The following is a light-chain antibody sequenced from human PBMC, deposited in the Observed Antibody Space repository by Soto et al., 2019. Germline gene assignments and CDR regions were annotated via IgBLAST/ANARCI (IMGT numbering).Light chain of an antibody. Sequence: DIHMTQSPSTLSASVGYRFTITCRASQSITNWLAWYQQKTGKDPKLLIYKASNLEVGVPLRFSGSGSETEFTLTINRLQPNEFATYYCQEYNTYSWTFGPGTKVDI. CDR2: KAS. CDR1: QSITNW. J-gene: IGKJ1*01. CDR3: QEYNTYSWT. V-gene: IGKV1-5*03.